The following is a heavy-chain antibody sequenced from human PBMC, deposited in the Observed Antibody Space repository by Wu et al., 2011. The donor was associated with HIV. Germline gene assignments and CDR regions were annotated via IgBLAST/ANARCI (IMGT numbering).Heavy chain of an antibody. CDR2: INPNSGGT. V-gene: IGHV1-2*02. CDR3: ASNIAEDGSGSSNWFDP. Sequence: QVQLVQSGAEVKKPGASVKVSCKASGYTFTGYYMHWVRQAPGQGLEWMGWINPNSGGTHYTQKFQGRVTMTRDTSISTAYMELSRLRSDDTAVYYCASNIAEDGSGSSNWFDPWGQGTLVTVSS. J-gene: IGHJ5*02. D-gene: IGHD3-10*01. CDR1: GYTFTGYY.